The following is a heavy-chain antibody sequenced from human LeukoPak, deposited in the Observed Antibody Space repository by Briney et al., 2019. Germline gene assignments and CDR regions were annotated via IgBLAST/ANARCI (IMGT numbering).Heavy chain of an antibody. D-gene: IGHD5-24*01. CDR1: GYSISSGFY. Sequence: PSETLSLTCAVSGYSISSGFYWAWIRPPPGKGLEWVGNIYDSGSSFYNPYLKRRVTISVDKSKNQFSLWLSSVTSADTAVYYCARHEAEMATILGVYWGQGTLVSVSS. CDR3: ARHEAEMATILGVY. J-gene: IGHJ4*02. V-gene: IGHV4-38-2*01. CDR2: IYDSGSS.